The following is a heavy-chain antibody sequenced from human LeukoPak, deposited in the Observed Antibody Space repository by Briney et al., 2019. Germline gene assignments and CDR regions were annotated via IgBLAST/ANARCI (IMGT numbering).Heavy chain of an antibody. CDR2: ISAYNGNT. CDR1: GYTFTSYG. V-gene: IGHV1-18*01. D-gene: IGHD3-22*01. Sequence: ASVKVSCKASGYTFTSYGISWVRQAPGQGLEWMGWISAYNGNTNYAQKFHGRVTMTRDTSISTGYMELTRVRYDDTAMYYCAREERYDSSGYPFDYWGQGTLVTVSS. J-gene: IGHJ4*02. CDR3: AREERYDSSGYPFDY.